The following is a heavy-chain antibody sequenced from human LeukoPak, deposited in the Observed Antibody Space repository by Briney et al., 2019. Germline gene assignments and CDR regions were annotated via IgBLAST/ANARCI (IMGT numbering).Heavy chain of an antibody. D-gene: IGHD6-13*01. V-gene: IGHV1-69*13. CDR1: GGTFSSYA. CDR3: ARDGGIAAAHYYFDY. J-gene: IGHJ4*02. Sequence: SVTVSCKASGGTFSSYAISWVRQAPGQGLEWMGGIIPIFGTANYAQKFQGRVTITADESTSTAYMELSSLRSEDTAVYYCARDGGIAAAHYYFDYWGQGTLVTVSS. CDR2: IIPIFGTA.